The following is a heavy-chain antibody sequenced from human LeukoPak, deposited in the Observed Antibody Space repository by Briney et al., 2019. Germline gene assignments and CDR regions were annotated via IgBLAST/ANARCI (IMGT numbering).Heavy chain of an antibody. J-gene: IGHJ4*02. CDR1: GSTFNDHY. D-gene: IGHD6-25*01. CDR2: IGTSGSST. V-gene: IGHV3-11*04. CDR3: ARTARLLDY. Sequence: GGSLRLSCAASGSTFNDHYMSWIRQAPGKGLEWVSYIGTSGSSTSYADSVKGRFTISRDNAKNSLDLQMNSLRAEDTAVYYCARTARLLDYWGQGTLVNVSS.